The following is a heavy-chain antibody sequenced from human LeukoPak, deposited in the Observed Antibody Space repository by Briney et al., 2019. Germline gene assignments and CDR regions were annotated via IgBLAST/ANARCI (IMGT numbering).Heavy chain of an antibody. J-gene: IGHJ3*02. CDR3: AAGRNYDAFHI. CDR1: GASISSTSYY. Sequence: SETLSLTCTVSGASISSTSYYWGWIRQPPGKGLEWIGSILYSGSTYYNPSLKSRVSISIDTSKNQFSLKLSSVTAADTAVYYCAAGRNYDAFHIWGQGTMVTVSS. D-gene: IGHD1-1*01. CDR2: ILYSGST. V-gene: IGHV4-39*07.